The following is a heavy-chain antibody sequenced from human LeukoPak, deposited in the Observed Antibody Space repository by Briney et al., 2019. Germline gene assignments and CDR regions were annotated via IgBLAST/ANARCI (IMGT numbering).Heavy chain of an antibody. J-gene: IGHJ4*02. CDR1: GFTFSDYA. CDR2: FKTKYSQV. CDR3: AKKCVTMIVVVRHYFDY. Sequence: HPGGSLRLSCVASGFTFSDYAMNWVRQAPGKGLEWVSTFKTKYSQVYYAESVRGRFTISTDNSEKTVYLQMNSLRAEDTALYYCAKKCVTMIVVVRHYFDYWGQGTLVTVSS. V-gene: IGHV3-23*05. D-gene: IGHD3-22*01.